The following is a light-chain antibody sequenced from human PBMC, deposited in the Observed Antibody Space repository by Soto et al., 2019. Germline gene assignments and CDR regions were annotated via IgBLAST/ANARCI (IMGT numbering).Light chain of an antibody. J-gene: IGKJ2*01. CDR1: QSISSY. CDR2: AAS. V-gene: IGKV1-39*01. Sequence: DIQMTQSPSSLSASVGDRVTITCRASQSISSYFNWYQQKPGNAPKLLIYAASSLQSGVPSRFSGSGSGTDFTLTISSLQPEDFATYYCQQSYSTPRTFGQGTKLEIK. CDR3: QQSYSTPRT.